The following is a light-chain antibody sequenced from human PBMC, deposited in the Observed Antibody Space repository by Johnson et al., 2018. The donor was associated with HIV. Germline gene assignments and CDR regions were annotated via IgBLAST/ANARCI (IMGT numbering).Light chain of an antibody. CDR2: DNN. CDR1: SSNIGNNY. Sequence: HSVLTQPPSVSAAPGQRVTISCSGSSSNIGNNYVSWYQQLAGTAPKLLIYDNNERPSGIPDRISGAKSGTSATLGITGLLTGAKADYYCGPWDNSLSAHCFGTGTKVTVL. CDR3: GPWDNSLSAHC. J-gene: IGLJ1*01. V-gene: IGLV1-51*01.